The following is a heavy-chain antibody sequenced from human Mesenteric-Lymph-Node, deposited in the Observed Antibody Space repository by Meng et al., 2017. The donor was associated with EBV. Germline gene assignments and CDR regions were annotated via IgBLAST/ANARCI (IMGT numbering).Heavy chain of an antibody. CDR3: ARQGNYYGSGTHAHFDY. V-gene: IGHV1-69*01. D-gene: IGHD3-10*01. CDR2: IVAVFGTT. Sequence: GQLVQAGAEVRKPGAARKVACKASGGIFRSHAISWGRQAPGQGLEWMGGIVAVFGTTHYAQKFQGRVTITADESTSTVYMELSSLRSEDTAVYYCARQGNYYGSGTHAHFDYWGQGALVTVSS. CDR1: GGIFRSHA. J-gene: IGHJ4*02.